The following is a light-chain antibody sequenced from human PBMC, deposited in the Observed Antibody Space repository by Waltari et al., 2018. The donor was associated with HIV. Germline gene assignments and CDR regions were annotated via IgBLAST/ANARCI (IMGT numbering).Light chain of an antibody. Sequence: DIQLTQSPSSQSASVGDSVTMTCHASREINKYLNWFPHKSGKAPKLLIYDASSLETGVPAKFIGSGFGTDFTLTINNLQPEDVATYYCQQFDVLPITFGGGTKVEI. CDR3: QQFDVLPIT. CDR1: REINKY. V-gene: IGKV1-33*01. J-gene: IGKJ4*01. CDR2: DAS.